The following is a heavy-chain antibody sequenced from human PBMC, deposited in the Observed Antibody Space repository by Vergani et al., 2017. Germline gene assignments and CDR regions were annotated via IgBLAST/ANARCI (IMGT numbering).Heavy chain of an antibody. D-gene: IGHD4-11*01. Sequence: QITLKESGPTLVKPTQTLTLTCTVSGFSVSSSGVGVAWIRQPPGKALECLAIIYWNDDKRYSPSLMCRLTIAKDTSRNQVVLTMTNMDPVDTATYYCAHSDIFDDNYKYFDYWGPGTLVTVSS. CDR3: AHSDIFDDNYKYFDY. V-gene: IGHV2-5*01. CDR2: IYWNDDK. J-gene: IGHJ4*02. CDR1: GFSVSSSGVG.